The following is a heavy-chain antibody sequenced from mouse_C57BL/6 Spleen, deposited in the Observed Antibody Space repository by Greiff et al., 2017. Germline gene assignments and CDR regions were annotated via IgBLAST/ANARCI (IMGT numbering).Heavy chain of an antibody. J-gene: IGHJ3*01. CDR3: TGNYGCCYSWFAD. CDR2: IDPETGGT. V-gene: IGHV1-15*01. Sequence: QVQLQQSGAELVRPGASVTLSCKASGYTFTGYEMHWVKQTPVHGLEWIGAIDPETGGTAYNQKFKGKAILTADKSSSTAYIELRSLTSEDSAVYYYTGNYGCCYSWFADRGQGTLVNVSA. D-gene: IGHD1-1*01. CDR1: GYTFTGYE.